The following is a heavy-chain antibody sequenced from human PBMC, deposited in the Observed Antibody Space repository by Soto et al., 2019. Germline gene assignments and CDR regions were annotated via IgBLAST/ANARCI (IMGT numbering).Heavy chain of an antibody. CDR1: GGYGISGDYC. D-gene: IGHD5-18*01. CDR3: ARIPVDTYMTSWFDP. V-gene: IGHV4-61*08. CDR2: IYYSGNT. J-gene: IGHJ5*01. Sequence: PSVPLSLTCPFAGGYGISGDYCWSWLRPPPGKGMEWIGYIYYSGNTNYSPSLKSRVAISLDTSHNQFSLKLSSVTAADTAVYFCARIPVDTYMTSWFDPWGQGPLVTVSS.